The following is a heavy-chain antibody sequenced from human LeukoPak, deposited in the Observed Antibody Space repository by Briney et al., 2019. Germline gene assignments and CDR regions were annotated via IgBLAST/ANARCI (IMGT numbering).Heavy chain of an antibody. Sequence: SGGSLRLSCAASGFTFNGSAMHWVRQASGKGLEWVGRIRSKANSYATAYAASVKGRFTISRDDSKNTAYLQMNSLKTEDTAAYYCTRVRGYSGYDYDYWGQGTLVTVSS. CDR2: IRSKANSYAT. CDR1: GFTFNGSA. V-gene: IGHV3-73*01. J-gene: IGHJ4*02. CDR3: TRVRGYSGYDYDY. D-gene: IGHD5-12*01.